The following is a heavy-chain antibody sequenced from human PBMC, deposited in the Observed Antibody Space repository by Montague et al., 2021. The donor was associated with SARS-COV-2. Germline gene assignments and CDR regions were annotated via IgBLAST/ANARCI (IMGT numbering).Heavy chain of an antibody. Sequence: QSGAEVKKPGESLRISCKGSGYSFTTYWINWVRQMPGKGLERMGKIDPSDSNAYYSPSFQGHVTISVDKSISTAYLQWSSLKASDTAMFYCATPDYWGQGTLVTVSS. CDR2: IDPSDSNA. J-gene: IGHJ4*02. CDR1: GYSFTTYW. CDR3: ATPDY. V-gene: IGHV5-10-1*01.